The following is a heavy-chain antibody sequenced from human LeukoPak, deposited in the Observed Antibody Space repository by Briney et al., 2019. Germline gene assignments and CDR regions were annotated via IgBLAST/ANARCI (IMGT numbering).Heavy chain of an antibody. J-gene: IGHJ4*02. CDR2: ISGSSSYI. CDR3: ARDRITVAATETSFDY. Sequence: PGGSLRLSCAASGFTFSNYAMSWVRQAPGKGLEWVSSISGSSSYIYYADSVKGRFTISRGNAKNSLYLQMNSLRAEDTAVYYCARDRITVAATETSFDYWGQGTLVTVSS. D-gene: IGHD6-19*01. V-gene: IGHV3-21*01. CDR1: GFTFSNYA.